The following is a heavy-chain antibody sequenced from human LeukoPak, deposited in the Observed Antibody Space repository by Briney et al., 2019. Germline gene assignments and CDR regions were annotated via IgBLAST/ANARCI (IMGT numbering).Heavy chain of an antibody. CDR3: ARTRYYYNSRSYGAPYYFDY. V-gene: IGHV4-39*01. D-gene: IGHD3-10*01. CDR2: IYYSGST. CDR1: GGSISSYY. J-gene: IGHJ4*02. Sequence: SGTLSLTCTVSGGSISSYYWGWIRRPPGKGLEWIGSIYYSGSTYYNPSLKSRVTISVDTSKNQFSLKLSSVTAADTAVYYCARTRYYYNSRSYGAPYYFDYWGQGTLVTVSS.